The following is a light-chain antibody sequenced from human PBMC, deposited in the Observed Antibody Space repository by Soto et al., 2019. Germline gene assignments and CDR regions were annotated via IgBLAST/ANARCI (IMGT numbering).Light chain of an antibody. Sequence: QSVLTQPPSASGSPGQSVTISCTGTSSDVGGYNYVSWYQQHPGKAPKLMIYEVSKRPSGVPDRFSGSKSGNTASLTVSGLQAGDEADYYCSSNAGTVVFGGGTKLTVL. V-gene: IGLV2-8*01. CDR1: SSDVGGYNY. CDR3: SSNAGTVV. CDR2: EVS. J-gene: IGLJ2*01.